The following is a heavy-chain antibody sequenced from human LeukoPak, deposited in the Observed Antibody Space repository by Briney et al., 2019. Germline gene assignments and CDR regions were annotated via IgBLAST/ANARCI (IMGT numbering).Heavy chain of an antibody. D-gene: IGHD6-19*01. CDR1: GFTFSNYV. J-gene: IGHJ4*02. CDR3: AKDGSSGWYDYFDY. Sequence: QPGGSLRLSCAASGFTFSNYVMSWVRQAPGKGLEWVSAISGGGGSPHDADSVKGRFTISRDNSKNTLYLQMSSLRAEDTAVYYCAKDGSSGWYDYFDYWGQGTLVTVSS. V-gene: IGHV3-23*01. CDR2: ISGGGGSP.